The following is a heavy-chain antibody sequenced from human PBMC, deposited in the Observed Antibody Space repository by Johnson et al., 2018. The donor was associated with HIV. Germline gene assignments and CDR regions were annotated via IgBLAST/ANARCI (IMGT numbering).Heavy chain of an antibody. V-gene: IGHV3-23*04. J-gene: IGHJ3*02. Sequence: EVQLVESGGGLVQPGGSLRLSCAASGFTFSSYAMSWVRQAPGKGLEWVSAISGSGGSTYYADSVKGRFTISRDNSENTLYLQMSSLRAEDTALYYCARTPSLPGAFDIWGQGTMVTVSS. CDR3: ARTPSLPGAFDI. CDR1: GFTFSSYA. D-gene: IGHD1-14*01. CDR2: ISGSGGST.